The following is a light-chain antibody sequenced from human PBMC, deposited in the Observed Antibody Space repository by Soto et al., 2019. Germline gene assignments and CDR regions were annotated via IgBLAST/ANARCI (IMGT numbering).Light chain of an antibody. CDR2: DAS. V-gene: IGKV1-5*01. Sequence: DIQMTQSPSTLSASVGDRVTITCRASQSISSWLAWYQQKPGKAPKLLIYDASSLESGVPSRFSSSGSGTEFTLTISSLQPDDFATYYCQQYNSYPTFGQGTKVDIK. CDR3: QQYNSYPT. CDR1: QSISSW. J-gene: IGKJ1*01.